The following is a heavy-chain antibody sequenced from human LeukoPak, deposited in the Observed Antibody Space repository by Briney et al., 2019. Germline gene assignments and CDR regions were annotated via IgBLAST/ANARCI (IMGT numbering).Heavy chain of an antibody. J-gene: IGHJ4*02. Sequence: PSETLSLTCTVSGGSISSYYWSWIRQPPGKGLEWIGYIYYSGSTNYNPSLKSRVTISVDTSKNQFSLKLSSVTAADTAVYYCARHDSSGWYIFDCWGQGTLVTVSS. CDR3: ARHDSSGWYIFDC. CDR2: IYYSGST. CDR1: GGSISSYY. D-gene: IGHD6-19*01. V-gene: IGHV4-59*08.